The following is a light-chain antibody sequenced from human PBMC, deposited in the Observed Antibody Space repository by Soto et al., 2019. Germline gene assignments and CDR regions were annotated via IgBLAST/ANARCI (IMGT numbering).Light chain of an antibody. CDR2: NAY. CDR1: QSVSSSY. CDR3: QQYGSSVTWT. Sequence: EIVLPHSPGALSLSPWERATLPCRPSQSVSSSYLASYQQKPGQAPRLIIYNAYSRATGIPDRFSGSGSGTDFTLTISRLEPEDFAVYYCQQYGSSVTWTSGQGTKVDIK. J-gene: IGKJ1*01. V-gene: IGKV3-20*01.